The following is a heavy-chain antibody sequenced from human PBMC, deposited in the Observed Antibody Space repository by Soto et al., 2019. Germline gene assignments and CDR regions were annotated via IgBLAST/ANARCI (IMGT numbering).Heavy chain of an antibody. J-gene: IGHJ6*02. CDR3: ARVGVLRFLEWLLPYYYYYGMDV. CDR1: GFTFSSYS. CDR2: ISSSSSYI. D-gene: IGHD3-3*01. Sequence: GGFLRLSCAASGFTFSSYSMNWVRQAPGKGLEWVSSISSSSSYIYYADSVKGRFTISRDNAKNSLHLQMNSLRAEDTAVYYCARVGVLRFLEWLLPYYYYYGMDVWGQGTTVTVSS. V-gene: IGHV3-21*01.